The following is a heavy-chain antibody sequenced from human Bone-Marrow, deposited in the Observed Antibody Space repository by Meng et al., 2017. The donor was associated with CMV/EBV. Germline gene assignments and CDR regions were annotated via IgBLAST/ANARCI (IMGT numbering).Heavy chain of an antibody. CDR2: ITSGGAGT. D-gene: IGHD6-13*01. J-gene: IGHJ4*02. CDR3: VRRAADSTNRRFDF. Sequence: ASGFLFNTYSLSWVRQAPGKGLEWVSAITSGGAGTYYKDSVKGRFTVSRDNSKNTLYLQMDSLRADDTAVYYCVRRAADSTNRRFDFWGQGTLVTVSS. V-gene: IGHV3-23*01. CDR1: GFLFNTYS.